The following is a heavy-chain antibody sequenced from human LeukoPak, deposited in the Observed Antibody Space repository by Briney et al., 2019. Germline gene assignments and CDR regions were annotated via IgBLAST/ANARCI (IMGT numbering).Heavy chain of an antibody. CDR2: ISYDGSNK. J-gene: IGHJ4*02. V-gene: IGHV3-30*18. CDR3: AKDREYSYFDY. Sequence: PGGSLRLSCAASGFTFSSYGMHWVRQAPGKGLEWVAVISYDGSNKYYADSVKGRFTISRDNSKNTLYLQMNSLRAEDTAVYYCAKDREYSYFDYWGQGTLVTVSS. D-gene: IGHD4-4*01. CDR1: GFTFSSYG.